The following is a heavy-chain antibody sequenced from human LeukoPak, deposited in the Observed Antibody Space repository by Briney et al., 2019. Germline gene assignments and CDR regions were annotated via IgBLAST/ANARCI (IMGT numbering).Heavy chain of an antibody. Sequence: SETLSLTCSVSGVSITSHYWNWIRQPPGKGLEWIGYFYYSGSTNSNPSLKTRVTMSVDTSKNQFSLKLSSVTAADTAVYYCASHYSGYGNFDSWGQGTLVTVSS. J-gene: IGHJ4*02. V-gene: IGHV4-59*08. CDR1: GVSITSHY. CDR2: FYYSGST. D-gene: IGHD5-12*01. CDR3: ASHYSGYGNFDS.